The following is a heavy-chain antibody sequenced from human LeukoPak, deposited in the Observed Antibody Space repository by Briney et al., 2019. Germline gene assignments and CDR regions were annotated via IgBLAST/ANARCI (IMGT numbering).Heavy chain of an antibody. D-gene: IGHD4-17*01. CDR2: IYYSGST. J-gene: IGHJ3*02. V-gene: IGHV4-59*11. CDR3: ASMTTEAFDI. CDR1: AGSTRSHY. Sequence: PSPTLTLTCTTPAGSTRSHYWSSIRQPPGKGLEWIGYIYYSGSTNYNRSLKSRVTISVDTSKNQFSLKLSSVTAADTAVYYCASMTTEAFDIWGQGTMVTVSS.